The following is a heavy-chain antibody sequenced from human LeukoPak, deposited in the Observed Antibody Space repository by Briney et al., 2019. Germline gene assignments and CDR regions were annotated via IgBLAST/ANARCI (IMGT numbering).Heavy chain of an antibody. Sequence: SETLSLTCTVSGTSISRHYWSWLRQSAGLGLEWLGYISTTGSATYNPSLEGRVTMSEDTSQNQLSLTLSSVTAADTAVYFCARQDGLWVGDLGGWFDFWGQGIQVTVSS. J-gene: IGHJ5*01. CDR3: ARQDGLWVGDLGGWFDF. D-gene: IGHD3-10*01. V-gene: IGHV4-4*09. CDR1: GTSISRHY. CDR2: ISTTGSA.